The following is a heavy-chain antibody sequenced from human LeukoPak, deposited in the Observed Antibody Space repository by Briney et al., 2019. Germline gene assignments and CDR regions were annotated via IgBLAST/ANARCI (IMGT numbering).Heavy chain of an antibody. V-gene: IGHV4-59*01. CDR3: ARDQQDYGDYSGFDP. Sequence: SETLSPTCTVSGGSISSYYWSWIRQPPGKGLEWIGYIYYSGSTNYNPSLKSRVTISVDTSKNQFSLKLSSVTAADTAVYYCARDQQDYGDYSGFDPWGQGTLVTVSS. J-gene: IGHJ5*02. CDR2: IYYSGST. D-gene: IGHD4-17*01. CDR1: GGSISSYY.